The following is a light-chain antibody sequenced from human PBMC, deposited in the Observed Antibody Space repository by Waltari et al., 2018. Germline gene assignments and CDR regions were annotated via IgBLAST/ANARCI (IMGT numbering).Light chain of an antibody. CDR2: GAS. CDR1: QSVSRA. J-gene: IGKJ1*01. CDR3: QHYLRLPVT. V-gene: IGKV3-20*01. Sequence: EIVLPQSPGTLSLSLGERATVSCRASQSVSRALALYQHKPGQAPRLLIHGASTRATGIPDRFSGSGSGTDFSLTISRLEPDDFAVYYCQHYLRLPVTFGQGTTVEI.